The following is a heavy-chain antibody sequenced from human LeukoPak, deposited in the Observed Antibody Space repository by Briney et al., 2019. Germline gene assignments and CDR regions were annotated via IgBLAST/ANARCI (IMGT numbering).Heavy chain of an antibody. V-gene: IGHV3-33*01. D-gene: IGHD3-22*01. J-gene: IGHJ3*02. CDR3: ARACYYDSSGYCHDAFDI. CDR2: IWFDGKNT. Sequence: GGSLRLSCAASGFTFSTHAMHWVRQAPAKGLEWVAMIWFDGKNTHYVDSVKGRFTISRDNSKNTVDLRMNSLRAEDTAVYYCARACYYDSSGYCHDAFDIWGQGTMVTVSS. CDR1: GFTFSTHA.